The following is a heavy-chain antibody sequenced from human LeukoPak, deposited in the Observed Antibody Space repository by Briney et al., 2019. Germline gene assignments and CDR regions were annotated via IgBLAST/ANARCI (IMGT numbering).Heavy chain of an antibody. CDR2: VFYTGDT. D-gene: IGHD2-15*01. V-gene: IGHV4-59*08. Sequence: SETLSLTCAVSGGSISSFYWSWIRQPPGKGLEWIGYVFYTGDTNSNPSLKSRVTMSLDTSKNQLSLRLTSVTAADTAVYYCARHPFATPFDHWGRGTLVTVSS. CDR3: ARHPFATPFDH. J-gene: IGHJ4*02. CDR1: GGSISSFY.